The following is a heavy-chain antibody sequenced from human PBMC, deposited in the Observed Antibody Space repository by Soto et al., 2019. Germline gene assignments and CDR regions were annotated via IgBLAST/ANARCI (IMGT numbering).Heavy chain of an antibody. D-gene: IGHD1-1*01. CDR1: GFTVSNNY. V-gene: IGHV3-53*01. Sequence: PGASLRLSCAASGFTVSNNYMSWVRQAPGKGLEWVSVIYSGGSTYYADSVKGRFTVSRDNSKNTVYLQMNSLRAEDTAVYYCARDRDNWNFGYYYGMDVWGQGRRVNVSS. CDR3: ARDRDNWNFGYYYGMDV. J-gene: IGHJ6*02. CDR2: IYSGGST.